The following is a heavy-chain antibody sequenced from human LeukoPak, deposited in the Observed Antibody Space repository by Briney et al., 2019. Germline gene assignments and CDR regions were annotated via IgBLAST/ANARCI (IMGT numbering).Heavy chain of an antibody. CDR3: AKAGMGWFGEFYHY. CDR2: IKTDGSSA. V-gene: IGHV3-74*01. Sequence: PGGSLRLSCAASGFSFSSYWMHWVRQAPGKGLVWVSRIKTDGSSATYADSVKGRFTISRDNSKNTLYLQMNSLRAEDTAVYYCAKAGMGWFGEFYHYWGQGTLVTVSS. CDR1: GFSFSSYW. D-gene: IGHD3-10*01. J-gene: IGHJ4*02.